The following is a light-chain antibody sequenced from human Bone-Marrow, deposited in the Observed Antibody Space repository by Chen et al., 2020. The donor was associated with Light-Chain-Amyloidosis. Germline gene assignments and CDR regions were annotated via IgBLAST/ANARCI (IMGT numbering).Light chain of an antibody. V-gene: IGLV2-14*01. CDR1: SSAVGGDNH. Sequence: QPALTPPASVSGSPGQSLTISCTGTSSAVGGDNHVSWYQQHPDKAPKLMIYEVTNRPSWVPARFSGSKSDNTASLTISGLQTEDEADYFCSSYTITNTLVFGSGTRVTVL. J-gene: IGLJ1*01. CDR2: EVT. CDR3: SSYTITNTLV.